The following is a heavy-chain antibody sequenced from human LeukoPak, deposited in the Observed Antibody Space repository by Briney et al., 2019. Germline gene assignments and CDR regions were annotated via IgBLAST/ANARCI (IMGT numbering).Heavy chain of an antibody. CDR3: ARDPWGSSSF. J-gene: IGHJ4*02. V-gene: IGHV3-21*06. CDR2: ISSSIDYI. CDR1: GFTFSTYS. D-gene: IGHD6-6*01. Sequence: PGGSLRLSCAASGFTFSTYSMNWVRQAPGKGLEWVSSISSSIDYIHYAGSLKGRFTISRDNAKNSLYLQMNRLGAEDTAVYYCARDPWGSSSFWGQGTLVTVSS.